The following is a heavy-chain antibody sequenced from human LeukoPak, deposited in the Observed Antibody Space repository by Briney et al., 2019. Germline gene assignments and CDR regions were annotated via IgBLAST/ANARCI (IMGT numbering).Heavy chain of an antibody. D-gene: IGHD3-10*01. Sequence: PGGSPRLSCAASGFTFSSYGMHWVRQAPGKGLEWVAVIWYDGSNKYYGDSVKGRFTISRDNSRNTLYLQMTSLRAEDTAVYYCARVLWFGEILKGDAFDIWGQGTMVTVSS. CDR1: GFTFSSYG. CDR3: ARVLWFGEILKGDAFDI. V-gene: IGHV3-33*01. CDR2: IWYDGSNK. J-gene: IGHJ3*02.